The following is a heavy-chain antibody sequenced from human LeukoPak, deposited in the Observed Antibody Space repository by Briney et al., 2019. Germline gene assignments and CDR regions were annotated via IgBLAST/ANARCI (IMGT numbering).Heavy chain of an antibody. CDR1: GGTFSSYA. V-gene: IGHV1-69*13. CDR2: IIPIFGTA. CDR3: ARDAVRGASTGAFDI. D-gene: IGHD3-10*01. J-gene: IGHJ3*02. Sequence: ASVKVSCKASGGTFSSYAISWVRQAPGQGLEWMGGIIPIFGTANYAQKFQGRVTITADESTSTAYMELSSLRSEDTAVYYCARDAVRGASTGAFDIWGQGTMVTVSS.